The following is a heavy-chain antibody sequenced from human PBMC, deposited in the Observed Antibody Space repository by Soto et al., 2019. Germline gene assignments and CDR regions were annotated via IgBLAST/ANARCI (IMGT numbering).Heavy chain of an antibody. Sequence: NPSETLSLTCGVSGASISTSNWWNWVRQSPEKGLQWLGQVLHTGVTNCNPSLQTRVTISVDKSKNQFSLEMDSVTAADTALYFCARSDYGDSNSQFFDFWGQGRLVTVSS. CDR2: VLHTGVT. CDR1: GASISTSNW. V-gene: IGHV4-4*02. CDR3: ARSDYGDSNSQFFDF. D-gene: IGHD4-17*01. J-gene: IGHJ4*02.